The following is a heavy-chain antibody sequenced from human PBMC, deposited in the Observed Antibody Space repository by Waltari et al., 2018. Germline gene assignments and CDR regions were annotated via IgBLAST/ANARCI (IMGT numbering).Heavy chain of an antibody. Sequence: EVQLVESGGGLVQPGGSLRLSCAASGFTVSSNYMSWVRQAPGKGLEWVSVIYSGGSTYYADSVKGRFTISRNNSKNTLYLQMNSLRAEDTAVYYCAREGHCSSTSCLAPHWGQGTLVTVSS. CDR1: GFTVSSNY. J-gene: IGHJ1*01. CDR2: IYSGGST. V-gene: IGHV3-53*04. D-gene: IGHD2-2*01. CDR3: AREGHCSSTSCLAPH.